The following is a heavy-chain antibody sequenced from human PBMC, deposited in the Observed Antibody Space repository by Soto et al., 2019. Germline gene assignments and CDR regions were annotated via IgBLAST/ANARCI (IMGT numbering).Heavy chain of an antibody. D-gene: IGHD3-16*01. J-gene: IGHJ4*02. CDR1: GGTFSSYT. CDR2: IIPILGIA. V-gene: IGHV1-69*04. Sequence: ASVKVSSKASGGTFSSYTISWVRQAPGQGLEWMGRIIPILGIANYAQKFQGRVTITADKSTSTAYMELSSLRSEDTAVYYCARDSRDPVYYFDYWGQGTLVTVSS. CDR3: ARDSRDPVYYFDY.